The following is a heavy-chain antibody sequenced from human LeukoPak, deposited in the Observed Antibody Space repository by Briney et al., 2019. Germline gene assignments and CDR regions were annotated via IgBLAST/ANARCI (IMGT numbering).Heavy chain of an antibody. CDR2: IIPIFGTA. Sequence: SVSVSSTVSGGTFIIYAISCGRQAPGQGVGWMGGIIPIFGTANYAQKFQGRVTITPDESTSTAYMELSSLRSERTGVCYCAANLGGRGYSGYDSDYWGEGTLLTVHS. CDR1: GGTFIIYA. D-gene: IGHD5-12*01. J-gene: IGHJ4*02. V-gene: IGHV1-69*13. CDR3: AANLGGRGYSGYDSDY.